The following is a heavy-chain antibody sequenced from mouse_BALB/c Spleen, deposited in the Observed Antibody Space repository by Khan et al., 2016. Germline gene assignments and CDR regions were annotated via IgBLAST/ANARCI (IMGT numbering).Heavy chain of an antibody. J-gene: IGHJ2*01. D-gene: IGHD2-3*01. CDR3: ARSGGWLFDY. CDR2: IYPYNGDS. Sequence: VQLKESGPELVKPGASVKISCKASAYTFTDYNMHWVKQSHGKSLEWIGYIYPYNGDSGCNQKFKSKATLTVDNSSSTAYMELRSLTSEDSAVDYCARSGGWLFDYWGQGTTLTVSS. V-gene: IGHV1S29*02. CDR1: AYTFTDYN.